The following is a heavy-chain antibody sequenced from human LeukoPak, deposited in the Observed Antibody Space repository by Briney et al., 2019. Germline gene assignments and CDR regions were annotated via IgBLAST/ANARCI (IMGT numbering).Heavy chain of an antibody. V-gene: IGHV4-31*03. CDR2: IYYSGST. CDR3: ASETCSATYKYYFGH. Sequence: SETLSLTCTVSGGSISSGGYYWSWIRQHPGKGLEWIGYIYYSGSTYYHPSLKSRVTISVDTSKNQFSLKLSSVAAADTAFYYCASETCSATYKYYFGHWGQGTLGNVPS. J-gene: IGHJ4*02. D-gene: IGHD6-25*01. CDR1: GGSISSGGYY.